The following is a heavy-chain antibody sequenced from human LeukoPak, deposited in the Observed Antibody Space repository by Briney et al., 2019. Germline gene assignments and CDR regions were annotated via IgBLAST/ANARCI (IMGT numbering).Heavy chain of an antibody. CDR1: GGSISSYY. CDR3: AGDNRVRGVKNGMDV. Sequence: PSETLSLTCTVSGGSISSYYWSWIRQPPGKGLEWIGYIYYSGSTNYNPSLKSRVTISVDTSKNQFSLKLSSVTAAGTAVYYCAGDNRVRGVKNGMDVWGKGTTVTVSS. V-gene: IGHV4-59*01. CDR2: IYYSGST. D-gene: IGHD3-10*01. J-gene: IGHJ6*04.